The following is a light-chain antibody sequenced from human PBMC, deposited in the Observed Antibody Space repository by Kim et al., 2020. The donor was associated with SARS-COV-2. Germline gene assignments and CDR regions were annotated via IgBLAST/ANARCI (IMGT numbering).Light chain of an antibody. J-gene: IGKJ3*01. Sequence: DIQMTQSPSSLSASVGDRVTITCRTSQSISSHLNWYHQKPGRAPQLLIYAASTLQGGVPSRFSGSGSETDFTLTISSLQPDDFATYFCQQSYITPFTFGPGTKVDIK. CDR3: QQSYITPFT. CDR1: QSISSH. V-gene: IGKV1-39*01. CDR2: AAS.